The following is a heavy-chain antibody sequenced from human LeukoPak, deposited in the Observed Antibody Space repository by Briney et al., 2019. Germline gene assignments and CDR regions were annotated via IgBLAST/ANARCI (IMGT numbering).Heavy chain of an antibody. V-gene: IGHV3-9*01. CDR2: IIWNSGSI. CDR1: GFTFDDYA. J-gene: IGHJ3*02. CDR3: AKAFRLDSSGYEDAFDI. D-gene: IGHD3-22*01. Sequence: GGSLTPSCAASGFTFDDYAMHWARQAPGKGLEWVSGIIWNSGSIGYADSVKGRFTISRDNAKNSLYLQMNSLRAEDTALYYCAKAFRLDSSGYEDAFDIWGQGTMVTVSS.